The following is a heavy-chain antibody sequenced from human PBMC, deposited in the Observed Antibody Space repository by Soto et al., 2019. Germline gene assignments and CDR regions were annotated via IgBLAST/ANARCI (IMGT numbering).Heavy chain of an antibody. D-gene: IGHD2-15*01. V-gene: IGHV3-7*01. J-gene: IGHJ6*03. CDR3: ARYCSGVGCYPSHYYFYMDV. CDR1: GFTFSTYW. Sequence: GGSLRLSCAASGFTFSTYWMSWVRQAPGKGLEWVATIKQDGSEKYYVDSVKGRFTISRDNAKNSLYLQMNSLRAEDTAVFYCARYCSGVGCYPSHYYFYMDVWGKGTTVTVSS. CDR2: IKQDGSEK.